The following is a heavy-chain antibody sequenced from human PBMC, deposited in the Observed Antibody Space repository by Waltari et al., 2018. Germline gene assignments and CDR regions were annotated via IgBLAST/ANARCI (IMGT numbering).Heavy chain of an antibody. D-gene: IGHD6-6*01. V-gene: IGHV3-74*01. Sequence: EVQLVESGGSLVQPGGSLRLSCIASGFTFSAHWMYWVRQAPGKGLVWVSRIDSDGRSTSYADSVKGRFTISRDNAKNTLYLQMNTLRAEDTAVYYCTRAFVNIAARGMDVWGKGTTVTVSS. CDR1: GFTFSAHW. J-gene: IGHJ6*04. CDR3: TRAFVNIAARGMDV. CDR2: IDSDGRST.